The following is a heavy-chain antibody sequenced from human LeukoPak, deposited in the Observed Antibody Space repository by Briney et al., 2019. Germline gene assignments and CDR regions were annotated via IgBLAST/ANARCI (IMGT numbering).Heavy chain of an antibody. CDR3: VKPGRLSSGPDY. V-gene: IGHV3-64D*06. CDR1: GFTVSNTY. J-gene: IGHJ4*02. D-gene: IGHD6-19*01. CDR2: IGNNGGST. Sequence: PGGSLRLSCAASGFTVSNTYMSWVRQAPGKGLEYVSAIGNNGGSTYYADSVKGRFIISRDNSRNTLYLQMSSLRVEDTAVYYCVKPGRLSSGPDYWGQGTLVTVSS.